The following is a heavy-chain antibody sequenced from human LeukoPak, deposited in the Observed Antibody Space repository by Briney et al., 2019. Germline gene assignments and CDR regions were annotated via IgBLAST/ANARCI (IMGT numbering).Heavy chain of an antibody. J-gene: IGHJ3*02. CDR3: ARGLGYCSSTSCYRGAFDI. Sequence: ASVKASCKASGYTFTSYGISWVRQAPGQGLEWMGWISAYNGNTNYAQKLQGRVTMTTDTSTSTAYMELRSLRSDDTAVYYCARGLGYCSSTSCYRGAFDIWGQGTMVTVSS. V-gene: IGHV1-18*01. CDR2: ISAYNGNT. D-gene: IGHD2-2*01. CDR1: GYTFTSYG.